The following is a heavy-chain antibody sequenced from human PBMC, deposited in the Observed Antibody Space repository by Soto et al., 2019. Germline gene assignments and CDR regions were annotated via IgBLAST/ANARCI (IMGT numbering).Heavy chain of an antibody. CDR3: ATGGAFCGSTSCYTWFDP. CDR1: GFIFSDYY. J-gene: IGHJ5*02. CDR2: ISSSSTYR. Sequence: QAQVVESGGGLVKPGGSLRLSCAASGFIFSDYYMTWIRQAPGKGLEWVSYISSSSTYRNYADSVKGRFTISRDNAKNSLFLQMDSLRVEDTAVYYCATGGAFCGSTSCYTWFDPWGQGTPVTVSS. V-gene: IGHV3-11*06. D-gene: IGHD2-2*02.